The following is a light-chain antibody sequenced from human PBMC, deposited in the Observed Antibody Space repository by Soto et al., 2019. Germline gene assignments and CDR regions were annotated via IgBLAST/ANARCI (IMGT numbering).Light chain of an antibody. CDR2: RAS. V-gene: IGKV4-1*01. Sequence: DIVMTQSPDSLAVSLGERATINCKSSQSVLYSSNNKNYLAWYQQKAGQPPKLLIYRASTRESGVPDRFSGSGSGTDFTLTLSSRQAEDVAVYYCQQYYSTPLTFGQGNKVEIK. CDR3: QQYYSTPLT. CDR1: QSVLYSSNNKNY. J-gene: IGKJ1*01.